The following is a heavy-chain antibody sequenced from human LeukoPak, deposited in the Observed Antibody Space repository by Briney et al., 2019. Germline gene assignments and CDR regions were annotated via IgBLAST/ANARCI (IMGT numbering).Heavy chain of an antibody. Sequence: PSETLSLTCTVAGGPISSIVDYWGWIRQPPGKGLECVGSIYYSGSTYYNPYHKSRVTRSDDTSKNQSSMKLSSVTAADKAVYYWAVYCSSTSCYARRAFDNWGQGTTVTVSS. CDR1: GGPISSIVDY. CDR2: IYYSGST. V-gene: IGHV4-39*01. D-gene: IGHD2-2*01. CDR3: AVYCSSTSCYARRAFDN. J-gene: IGHJ3*02.